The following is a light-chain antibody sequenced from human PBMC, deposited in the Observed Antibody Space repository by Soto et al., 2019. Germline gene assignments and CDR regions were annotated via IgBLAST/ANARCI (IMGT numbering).Light chain of an antibody. J-gene: IGKJ5*01. CDR2: GAS. Sequence: EIVMTQSPSTLSVSPGERATLSCRASQSVSSNLAWYQQKPGQAPRLLIYGASTRATGIPARFSGSGSGTEFTLTISSLQSEDFAVYYCQQHNQWPITFGQGTHWRL. CDR1: QSVSSN. V-gene: IGKV3-15*01. CDR3: QQHNQWPIT.